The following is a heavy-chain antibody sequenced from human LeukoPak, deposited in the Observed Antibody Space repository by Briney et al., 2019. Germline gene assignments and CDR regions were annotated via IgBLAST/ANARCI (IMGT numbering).Heavy chain of an antibody. D-gene: IGHD3-10*01. CDR1: GFTFSSYE. J-gene: IGHJ4*02. V-gene: IGHV3-48*03. CDR2: ISSSSSSI. Sequence: GGSLRLSCAASGFTFSSYEMNWVRQAPGKGLEWVSYISSSSSSIYYADSVKGRFTISRDNAKNSLYLQMNSLRAEDTAVYYCAKTYYYGSGSYYKFLDYWGQGTLVTVSS. CDR3: AKTYYYGSGSYYKFLDY.